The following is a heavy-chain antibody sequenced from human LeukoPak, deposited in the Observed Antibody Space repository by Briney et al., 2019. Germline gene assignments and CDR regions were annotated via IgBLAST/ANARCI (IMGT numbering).Heavy chain of an antibody. D-gene: IGHD7-27*01. CDR1: GGSISSGGYY. J-gene: IGHJ4*02. CDR2: IYYSGST. CDR3: ARKEGNWGLPFDY. V-gene: IGHV4-31*03. Sequence: SQTLSLTCTVSGGSISSGGYYWSWIRQHPGKGLKWIGYIYYSGSTYYNPSLKSRVTISVDTSKNQFSLKLSSVTAADTAVYYCARKEGNWGLPFDYWGQGTLVTVSS.